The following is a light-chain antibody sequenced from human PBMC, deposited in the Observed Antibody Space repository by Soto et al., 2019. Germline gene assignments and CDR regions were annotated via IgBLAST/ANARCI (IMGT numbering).Light chain of an antibody. V-gene: IGLV2-11*01. CDR3: CSYAGSSFYV. Sequence: QSSLTQPGSLSGSPGQSVTISCTGTSSDVGGYNYVSWYQQHPGKAPKLMIYDVSKRPSGVPDRFSGSKSGNTASLTISGLQAEDEADYYCCSYAGSSFYVFGTGTKVTV. CDR1: SSDVGGYNY. CDR2: DVS. J-gene: IGLJ1*01.